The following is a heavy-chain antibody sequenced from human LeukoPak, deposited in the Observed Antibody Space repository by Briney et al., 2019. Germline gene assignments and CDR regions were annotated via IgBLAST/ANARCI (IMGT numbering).Heavy chain of an antibody. CDR1: GGSISSYY. V-gene: IGHV4-59*01. D-gene: IGHD3-10*01. J-gene: IGHJ3*02. CDR3: ARDGGYGSGAFDI. Sequence: SETLSLTCTVSGGSISSYYWSWIRQPPGKGLEWIGYIYYSGSTNYNPSLKCRVTISVDTSKNQFSLKLSSVTAADTAVYYCARDGGYGSGAFDIWGRGTMVTVSS. CDR2: IYYSGST.